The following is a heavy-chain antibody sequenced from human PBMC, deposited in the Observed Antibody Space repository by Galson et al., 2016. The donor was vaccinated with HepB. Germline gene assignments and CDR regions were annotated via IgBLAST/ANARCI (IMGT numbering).Heavy chain of an antibody. CDR1: EFTFSTYG. CDR3: ARQYWGGPSDY. V-gene: IGHV3-33*01. J-gene: IGHJ4*02. D-gene: IGHD2/OR15-2a*01. CDR2: IWHDGSNR. Sequence: SLRLSCAASEFTFSTYGMHWVRQAPGKGLEWVALIWHDGSNRYYADSVKGRFTISRDNPKNTLYLQMNSLKVEDTALYFCARQYWGGPSDYWGPGTLVTVSS.